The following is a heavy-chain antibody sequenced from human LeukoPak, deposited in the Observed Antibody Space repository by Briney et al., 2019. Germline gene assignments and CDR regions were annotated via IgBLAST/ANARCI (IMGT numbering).Heavy chain of an antibody. V-gene: IGHV1-2*04. J-gene: IGHJ4*02. D-gene: IGHD3-9*01. CDR1: GYTFTGYY. CDR3: ARARPIYDILTGYTYYFDY. CDR2: INPNSGGT. Sequence: ASVKVSCKASGYTFTGYYMHWVRQAPGQGLEWMEWINPNSGGTNYAQKFQGWVTMTRDTSISTAYMELSRLRSDDTAVYYCARARPIYDILTGYTYYFDYWGQGTLVTVSS.